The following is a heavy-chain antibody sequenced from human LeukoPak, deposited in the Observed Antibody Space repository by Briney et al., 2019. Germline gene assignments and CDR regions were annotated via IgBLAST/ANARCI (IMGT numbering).Heavy chain of an antibody. CDR1: GGSISSYY. Sequence: SETLSLTCTVSGGSISSYYWSWIRQPPGKGLERIGNIYSSWSTNYNPSLKSRATISVDTSENQFSLKLSSVTAADTAVYYCARAPYYYDSSGYYYWGYNWFDPWGQGTLVTVSS. D-gene: IGHD3-22*01. V-gene: IGHV4-59*01. CDR3: ARAPYYYDSSGYYYWGYNWFDP. J-gene: IGHJ5*02. CDR2: IYSSWST.